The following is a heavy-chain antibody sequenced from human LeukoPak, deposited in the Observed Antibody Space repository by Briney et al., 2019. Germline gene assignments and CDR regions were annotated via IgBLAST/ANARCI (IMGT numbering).Heavy chain of an antibody. CDR1: GGSFSGYY. CDR3: ARGGYCSSTSCPIGVYYYYYYGMDV. CDR2: INHSGST. J-gene: IGHJ6*02. D-gene: IGHD2-2*01. V-gene: IGHV4-34*01. Sequence: SETLSLTCAVYGGSFSGYYWSWIRQPPGKGLEWIGEINHSGSTNYNPSLKSRVTISVDTSKNQFSLKLSSVTAADTAVYYCARGGYCSSTSCPIGVYYYYYYGMDVWGQGTTVTVSS.